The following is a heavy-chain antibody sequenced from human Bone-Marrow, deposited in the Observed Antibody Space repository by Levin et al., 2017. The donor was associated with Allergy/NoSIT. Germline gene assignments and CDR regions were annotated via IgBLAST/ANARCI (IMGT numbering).Heavy chain of an antibody. D-gene: IGHD4-23*01. CDR1: GFTFSSHW. J-gene: IGHJ4*02. V-gene: IGHV3-74*01. CDR3: ARRLIARGGNAFDY. CDR2: INEDGSST. Sequence: GESLKISCVGSGFTFSSHWMNWVRQGPGKGLVWVSRINEDGSSTSYADAVRGRFTISRDNAKNTLYLQMNSLRVEDRGLYYCARRLIARGGNAFDYWGRATLVTVSS.